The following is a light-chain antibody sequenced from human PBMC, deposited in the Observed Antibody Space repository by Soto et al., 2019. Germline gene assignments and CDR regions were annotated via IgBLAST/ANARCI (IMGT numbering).Light chain of an antibody. CDR2: ENN. J-gene: IGLJ3*02. Sequence: QSVLTQPPSVSAAPGQKVTISCSGSNSNIGNNYVSWFQQLPGTAPKLLIYENNKRPSRIPDRFSGSKSGTSATLGITGLQTWDEADYYCGTWDSSLSAGVFGGGTKLTVL. CDR1: NSNIGNNY. CDR3: GTWDSSLSAGV. V-gene: IGLV1-51*02.